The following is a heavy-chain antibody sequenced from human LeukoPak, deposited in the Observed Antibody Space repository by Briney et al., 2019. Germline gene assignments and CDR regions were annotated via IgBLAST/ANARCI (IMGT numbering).Heavy chain of an antibody. CDR2: IKQDGSEK. J-gene: IGHJ4*02. Sequence: PGGSLRLSCAASGFTFSSYWMSWVRQAPGKGLEWVANIKQDGSEKYYVDSVKGRFTISRDNSKNTLYLQMNSLRAEDTAVYYCARPRGEYYFDYWGQGTLVTVSS. V-gene: IGHV3-7*01. CDR3: ARPRGEYYFDY. CDR1: GFTFSSYW.